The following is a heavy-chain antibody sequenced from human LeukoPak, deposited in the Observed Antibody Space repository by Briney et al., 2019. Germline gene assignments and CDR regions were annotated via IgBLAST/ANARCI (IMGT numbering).Heavy chain of an antibody. V-gene: IGHV3-30-3*01. Sequence: GGSLRLSCAASGFTFSSYATYWVRQAPGKGLEGVAVISYDESNKYYADSVKGRFTISRDNSKNTMYLQMNSLRAEDTAVYYCARDRYCSSTSCYNLFDPWGQGTLVTVSS. D-gene: IGHD2-2*01. CDR3: ARDRYCSSTSCYNLFDP. J-gene: IGHJ5*02. CDR1: GFTFSSYA. CDR2: ISYDESNK.